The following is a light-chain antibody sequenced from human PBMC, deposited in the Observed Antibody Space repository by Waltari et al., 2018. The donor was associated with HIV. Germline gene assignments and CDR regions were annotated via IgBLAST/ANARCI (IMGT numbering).Light chain of an antibody. J-gene: IGKJ4*01. Sequence: EILLTQSPATLSLSPGERATLSCRPSQSVTPYLAWYQQKPGQAPRLLIYDASNRASGIPARFSGSGSGTDFTLTISSLEPEDFAVYYCQQRSKWPPLTFGGGTKVEIK. CDR3: QQRSKWPPLT. CDR1: QSVTPY. CDR2: DAS. V-gene: IGKV3-11*01.